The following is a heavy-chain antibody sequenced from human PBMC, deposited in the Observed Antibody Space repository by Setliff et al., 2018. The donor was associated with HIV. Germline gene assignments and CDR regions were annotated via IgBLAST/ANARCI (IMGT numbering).Heavy chain of an antibody. J-gene: IGHJ4*02. CDR2: IHHTGST. V-gene: IGHV4-59*11. CDR3: ARELLRSWDGSENSYKPYYFDY. Sequence: SETLSLTCTVSGGTITSHYWSWIRQPPGKGLEWIGNIHHTGSTNHNPSLKSRVTISVDTSKNQFSLKLSSVTAADTAVYYCARELLRSWDGSENSYKPYYFDYWGQGTLVTVSS. D-gene: IGHD3-10*01. CDR1: GGTITSHY.